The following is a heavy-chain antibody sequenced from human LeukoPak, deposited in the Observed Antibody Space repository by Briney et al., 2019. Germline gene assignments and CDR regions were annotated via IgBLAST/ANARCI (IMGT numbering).Heavy chain of an antibody. CDR1: GFSFSSYS. Sequence: PGGSLRLSCAASGFSFSSYSMNWVRQAPGKGLEWVSAISGGGGSTYYADSVKGGFTISRDNSKNTLYLQMNSLRAEDTAVYYCAKAKLWSPVHWGHGTLVTVSS. D-gene: IGHD5-18*01. CDR3: AKAKLWSPVH. J-gene: IGHJ4*01. CDR2: ISGGGGST. V-gene: IGHV3-23*01.